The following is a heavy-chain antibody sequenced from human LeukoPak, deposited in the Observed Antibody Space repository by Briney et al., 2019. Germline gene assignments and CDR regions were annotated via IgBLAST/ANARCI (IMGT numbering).Heavy chain of an antibody. Sequence: SETLSLTCTVSGGSISSYYWSWIRQPPGKGLEWIGYIYYSGNTNYNPSLKSRVTISVDTSKNQFSLKLSSVTATDTAVYYCARHAGGWYIDYWGQGTLVTVSS. CDR2: IYYSGNT. V-gene: IGHV4-59*08. CDR1: GGSISSYY. D-gene: IGHD6-19*01. CDR3: ARHAGGWYIDY. J-gene: IGHJ4*02.